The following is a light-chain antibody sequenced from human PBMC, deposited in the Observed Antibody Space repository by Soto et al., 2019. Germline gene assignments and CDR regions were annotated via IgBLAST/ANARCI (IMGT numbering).Light chain of an antibody. CDR1: QNINNW. V-gene: IGKV1-5*01. CDR3: KKYDNY. CDR2: DAS. Sequence: DIQITQSPSTLSASVGDRVTITCRASQNINNWLAWYQQKPGKAPKVLIYDASSLESGVPSRFSGSGFGTDFTLPTGSLQPDVFETYNCKKYDNYFGGGPKVEIK. J-gene: IGKJ4*01.